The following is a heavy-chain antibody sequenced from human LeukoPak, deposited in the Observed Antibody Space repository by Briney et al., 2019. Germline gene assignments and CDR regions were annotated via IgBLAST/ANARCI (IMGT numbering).Heavy chain of an antibody. CDR2: ISWNSGSI. V-gene: IGHV3-9*01. CDR3: AKGAYSSSKGTFDY. D-gene: IGHD6-6*01. CDR1: GFTFDDYA. J-gene: IGHJ4*02. Sequence: GRSLRLSCAASGFTFDDYAMHWVRQAPGKGLEWVSGISWNSGSIGYADSVKGRFTISRDNAKNSLYLQMNSLRAVDTALYYCAKGAYSSSKGTFDYWGQGTLVTVSS.